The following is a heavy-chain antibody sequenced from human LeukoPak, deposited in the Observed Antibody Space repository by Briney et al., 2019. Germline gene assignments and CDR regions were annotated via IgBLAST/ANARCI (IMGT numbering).Heavy chain of an antibody. D-gene: IGHD3-10*01. CDR3: ARESAPYGSGSYLSGGFDY. Sequence: PGGSLRLSCAVSGFTVSSNYMSWVRQAPGKGLEWVSVIYSGGSTYYADSVKGRFTISRDNSKNTLYLQMGSLRAEDMAVYYCARESAPYGSGSYLSGGFDYWGQGTLVTVSS. CDR2: IYSGGST. V-gene: IGHV3-66*01. J-gene: IGHJ4*02. CDR1: GFTVSSNY.